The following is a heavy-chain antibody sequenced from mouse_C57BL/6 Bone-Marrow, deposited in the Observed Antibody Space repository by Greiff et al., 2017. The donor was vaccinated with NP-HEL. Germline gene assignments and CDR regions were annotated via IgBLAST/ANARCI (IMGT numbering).Heavy chain of an antibody. CDR3: ARRAEAMDY. CDR2: INPGSGGT. Sequence: VQLQQSVAELVRPGTSVKVSCKASGYAFTNYLIEWVKQRPGQGLEWIGVINPGSGGTNYNEKFKGKATLTADKSSSTAYMQLSSLTSEDSAVYFCARRAEAMDYWGQGTSVTVSS. CDR1: GYAFTNYL. V-gene: IGHV1-54*01. D-gene: IGHD3-1*01. J-gene: IGHJ4*01.